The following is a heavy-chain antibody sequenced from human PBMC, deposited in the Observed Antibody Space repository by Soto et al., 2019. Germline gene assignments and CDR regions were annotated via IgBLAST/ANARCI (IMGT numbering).Heavy chain of an antibody. V-gene: IGHV4-31*03. D-gene: IGHD3-22*01. CDR3: ARGYYYDSSGPYPTPSPFDY. CDR1: GGSISSGGYY. CDR2: IYYSGST. J-gene: IGHJ4*02. Sequence: SETLSLTCTVSGGSISSGGYYWSWIRQHPGKGLEWIGYIYYSGSTYYNPSLKSRVTISVDTSKNQFSLKLSSVTAADTAVYYCARGYYYDSSGPYPTPSPFDYWGQGTLVTVSS.